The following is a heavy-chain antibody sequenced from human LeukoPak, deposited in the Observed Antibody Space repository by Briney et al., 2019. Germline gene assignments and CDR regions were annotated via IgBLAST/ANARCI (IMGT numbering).Heavy chain of an antibody. D-gene: IGHD3-16*01. Sequence: PGGSLRLSCAASGFTFSSYDMHWVRQAPGKGLEWVVVISYDGSNKYYADSVKGRFTISRDNSKNTLYLQMNSLRAEDTAVYYCAKALFWGLGQNYFDYWGQGTLVTVSS. CDR2: ISYDGSNK. CDR3: AKALFWGLGQNYFDY. J-gene: IGHJ4*02. CDR1: GFTFSSYD. V-gene: IGHV3-30*18.